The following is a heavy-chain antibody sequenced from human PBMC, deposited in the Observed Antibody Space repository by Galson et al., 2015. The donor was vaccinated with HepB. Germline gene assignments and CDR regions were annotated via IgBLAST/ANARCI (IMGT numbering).Heavy chain of an antibody. J-gene: IGHJ5*02. CDR2: INPSGGST. V-gene: IGHV1-46*01. CDR3: ARDPSSGYLLNWFDP. D-gene: IGHD3-22*01. Sequence: SVKVSCKTSGYTFTSYYTHWVRQAPGQGLEWMGIINPSGGSTSYAQKFQGRVTMTRDTSTSTVYMELSSLRSEDTAVYYCARDPSSGYLLNWFDPWGQGTLVTVSS. CDR1: GYTFTSYY.